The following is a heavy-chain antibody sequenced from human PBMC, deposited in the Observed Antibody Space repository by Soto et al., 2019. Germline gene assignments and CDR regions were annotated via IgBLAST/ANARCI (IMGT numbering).Heavy chain of an antibody. Sequence: SGPTLVNPTHTLTLTCTFSGFSLNTSGMCVSWIRQPPGKALEWLAPIDWDDDKYYTTSLKTRLTISKDTYKKQVVLRMTNMDPVDTATYYCARMTVRGVIHFDYRGKGTLVTVSS. D-gene: IGHD3-10*01. CDR3: ARMTVRGVIHFDY. CDR2: IDWDDDK. CDR1: GFSLNTSGMC. J-gene: IGHJ4*02. V-gene: IGHV2-70*01.